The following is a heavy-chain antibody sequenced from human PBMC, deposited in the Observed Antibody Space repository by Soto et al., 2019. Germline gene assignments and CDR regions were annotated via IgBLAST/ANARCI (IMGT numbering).Heavy chain of an antibody. J-gene: IGHJ5*02. V-gene: IGHV4-30-2*01. D-gene: IGHD3-10*01. Sequence: QLQLQESGSGLVKPSQTLSLTCAVSGGSISSGGYSWSWIRQPPGKGLEWIGYIYHSGSTYYNPSLKSRVTISVDRSKNQFSLKLSSVTAADTAVYYCARERCYGSGYNWFDPWGQGTLVTVSS. CDR2: IYHSGST. CDR1: GGSISSGGYS. CDR3: ARERCYGSGYNWFDP.